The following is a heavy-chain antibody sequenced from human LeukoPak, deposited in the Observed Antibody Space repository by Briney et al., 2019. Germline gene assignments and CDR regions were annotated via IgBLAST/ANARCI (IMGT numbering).Heavy chain of an antibody. CDR2: IIPIFGTA. J-gene: IGHJ4*02. Sequence: GASVKVSCKASGYTFTSYAISWVRQAPGQGLEWMGGIIPIFGTANYAQKFQGRVTITTDESTSTAYMELSSLRSEDTAVYYCARAPIDIAYFDYWGQGTLVTVSS. D-gene: IGHD2-15*01. V-gene: IGHV1-69*05. CDR1: GYTFTSYA. CDR3: ARAPIDIAYFDY.